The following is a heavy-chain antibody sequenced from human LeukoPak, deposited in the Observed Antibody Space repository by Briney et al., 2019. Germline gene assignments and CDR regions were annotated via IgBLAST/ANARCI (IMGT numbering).Heavy chain of an antibody. V-gene: IGHV3-23*01. D-gene: IGHD2-2*01. CDR3: AKGSHYCTSTSCYPTRPLFDY. CDR2: ISGSGSSGGST. J-gene: IGHJ4*01. CDR1: GFTFRSYA. Sequence: GGSLRLSCAASGFTFRSYAVGWVGQAPGKGLEWVSGISGSGSSGGSTYYADSVKGRFTISRDNANNTVYLQMNSLSAEDTAVYFCAKGSHYCTSTSCYPTRPLFDYWGHGTLVTVSS.